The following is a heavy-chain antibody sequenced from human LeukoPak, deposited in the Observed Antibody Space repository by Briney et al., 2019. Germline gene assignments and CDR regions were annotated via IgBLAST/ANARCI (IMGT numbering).Heavy chain of an antibody. D-gene: IGHD6-19*01. Sequence: PSETLPLTCTVSGGSISSSSYYWGWIRQPPGKGLEWIGSIYYSGSTYYNPSLKSRVTISVVTSKNQFSLKLSSVTAADTAVYYCARDLYIAVAASYYYYGMDVWGQGTTVTVSS. CDR3: ARDLYIAVAASYYYYGMDV. CDR1: GGSISSSSYY. CDR2: IYYSGST. J-gene: IGHJ6*02. V-gene: IGHV4-39*07.